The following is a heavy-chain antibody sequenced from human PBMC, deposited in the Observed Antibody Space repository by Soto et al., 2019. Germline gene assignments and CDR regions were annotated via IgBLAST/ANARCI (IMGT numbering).Heavy chain of an antibody. CDR2: INPGNGNT. V-gene: IGHV1-3*01. CDR3: ARDYVIDV. Sequence: ASVKVSCKASGYTFTTYAIYWVRQAPGQRLEWMGRINPGNGNTKYSQKFQGRVTITRDTSASTAYMELTSLRSEDTAVYYCARDYVIDVRAQRTTVTGSS. J-gene: IGHJ6*02. CDR1: GYTFTTYA.